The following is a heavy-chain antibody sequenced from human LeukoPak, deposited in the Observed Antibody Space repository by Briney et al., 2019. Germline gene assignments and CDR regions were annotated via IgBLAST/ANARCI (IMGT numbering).Heavy chain of an antibody. J-gene: IGHJ6*03. Sequence: GGSLRLSCAASGFTFDDYAMHWVRQAPGKGLEWVSGISWNSGSIGYADSVKGRFTISRDNAKNSLYLQMNSLRAEDTALYYCAKSRGSQYYYYYYMDVWGKGTTVTISS. D-gene: IGHD6-6*01. CDR2: ISWNSGSI. CDR3: AKSRGSQYYYYYYMDV. V-gene: IGHV3-9*01. CDR1: GFTFDDYA.